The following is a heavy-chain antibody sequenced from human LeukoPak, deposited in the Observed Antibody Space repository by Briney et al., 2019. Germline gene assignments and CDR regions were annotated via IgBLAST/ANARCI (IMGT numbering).Heavy chain of an antibody. Sequence: SVKVSCKASGGTFGSYAISWVRQAPGQGLEWMGGIIPIFATANYAQKFQGRVTITADESTSTAYMELSSLRSEDTAVYYCARGPITTRSHFDYWGQGTLVTVSS. D-gene: IGHD3-22*01. CDR2: IIPIFATA. J-gene: IGHJ4*02. CDR3: ARGPITTRSHFDY. CDR1: GGTFGSYA. V-gene: IGHV1-69*13.